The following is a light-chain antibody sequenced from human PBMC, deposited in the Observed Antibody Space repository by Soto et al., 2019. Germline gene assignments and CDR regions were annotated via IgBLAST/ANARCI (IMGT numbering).Light chain of an antibody. CDR2: GAS. Sequence: EVVFTQSPRTLRLSPGERATLSCRASQSVSSSYLAWSQQKPGQAPRLLIYGASSRATGIPDRFSGSGSGTDFTLTISRLEPEDFAVYYCQQYGSSGTFGRGSKADFK. CDR3: QQYGSSGT. V-gene: IGKV3-20*01. CDR1: QSVSSSY. J-gene: IGKJ4*02.